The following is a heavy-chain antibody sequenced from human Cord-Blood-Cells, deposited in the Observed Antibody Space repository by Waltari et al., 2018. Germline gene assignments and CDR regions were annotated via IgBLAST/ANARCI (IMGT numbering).Heavy chain of an antibody. D-gene: IGHD3-22*01. CDR2: INHSGST. CDR3: ARCDSSGYKEAFAI. CDR1: GGSFSGYY. Sequence: QVQLQQWGAGLLKPSETLSLTCAVYGGSFSGYYGSWIRQPPGKGREWIGEINHSGSTNSTPSLKSRVTISVDTSKHQFSLKLSSVTAADTAVYYCARCDSSGYKEAFAIWGPGTMVTVSS. V-gene: IGHV4-34*01. J-gene: IGHJ3*02.